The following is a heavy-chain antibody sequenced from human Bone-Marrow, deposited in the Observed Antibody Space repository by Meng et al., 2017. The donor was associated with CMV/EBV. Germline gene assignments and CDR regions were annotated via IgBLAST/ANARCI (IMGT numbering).Heavy chain of an antibody. V-gene: IGHV1-69*05. D-gene: IGHD2-2*02. CDR3: AKGPIVVVPAAIRGDAFDI. J-gene: IGHJ3*02. CDR2: IIPIFGTA. CDR1: GYTFTSYG. Sequence: SVKVSCKASGYTFTSYGISWVRQAPGQGLEWMGGIIPIFGTANYAQKFQGRVTITTDESTSTAYMELSSLRSEDTAVYYCAKGPIVVVPAAIRGDAFDIWGQGTMVTVS.